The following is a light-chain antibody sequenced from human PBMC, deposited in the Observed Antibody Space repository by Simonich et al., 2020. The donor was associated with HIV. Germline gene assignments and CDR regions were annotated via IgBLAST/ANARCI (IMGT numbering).Light chain of an antibody. CDR2: YAS. V-gene: IGKV6-21*02. CDR1: QSIGSS. Sequence: EIVLTQSPDFQSVTPKEKVTITCRASQSIGSSLHWYQQKPGQSPKLLIKYASHSISGVPSRFTGSGSRTDFTLTSNSLEAEDATTYYCHQSSSLPFTFGPGTKVDIK. J-gene: IGKJ3*01. CDR3: HQSSSLPFT.